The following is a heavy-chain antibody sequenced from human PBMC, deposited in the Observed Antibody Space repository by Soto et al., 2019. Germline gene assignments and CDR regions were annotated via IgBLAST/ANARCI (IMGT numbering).Heavy chain of an antibody. CDR2: IYYSGST. J-gene: IGHJ4*02. CDR3: ARDHGGSYYFDY. Sequence: SETLSLTCTVSGGSVSSGSYYWSWIRQPPGKGLEWIGYIYYSGSTNYNPSLKSRVTISVDTSKNQFSLKLSSVTAADTAVYYCARDHGGSYYFDYWGQGTLVTVSS. CDR1: GGSVSSGSYY. V-gene: IGHV4-61*01. D-gene: IGHD1-26*01.